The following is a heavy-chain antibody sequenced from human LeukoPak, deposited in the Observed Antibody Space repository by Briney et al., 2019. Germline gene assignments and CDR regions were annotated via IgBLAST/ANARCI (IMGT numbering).Heavy chain of an antibody. CDR1: GFTFTNYA. J-gene: IGHJ4*02. CDR2: ISEGVGNT. CDR3: AKREKGTTGRFFNY. Sequence: GGSLRLSCAASGFTFTNYAMTWVRQAPGKGLEWVSGISEGVGNTYYADSVKGRFTISRDHSKNTLYLQMNSLRAEDTALYYCAKREKGTTGRFFNYWGQGTLVTVSS. V-gene: IGHV3-23*01. D-gene: IGHD4-17*01.